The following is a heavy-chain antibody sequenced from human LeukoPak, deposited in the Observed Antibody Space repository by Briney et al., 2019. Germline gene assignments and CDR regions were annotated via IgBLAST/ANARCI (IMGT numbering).Heavy chain of an antibody. CDR1: GFTFSSYA. D-gene: IGHD3-3*01. V-gene: IGHV3-23*01. CDR2: ISGSGGST. Sequence: QLGGSLRLSCAASGFTFSSYAMSWVRQAPGKGLEWVSAISGSGGSTYYADSVKGRFTISRDNSKNTLYLQMNSLRAEDTAVYYCAKDFTIFGVVTNWFDPWGQGTLVTVSS. J-gene: IGHJ5*02. CDR3: AKDFTIFGVVTNWFDP.